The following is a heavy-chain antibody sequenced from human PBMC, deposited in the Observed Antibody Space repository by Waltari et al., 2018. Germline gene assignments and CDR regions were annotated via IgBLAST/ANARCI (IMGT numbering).Heavy chain of an antibody. J-gene: IGHJ4*02. CDR2: INPNSGGT. D-gene: IGHD1-26*01. V-gene: IGHV1-2*02. CDR3: ARALGGSYLFDY. Sequence: QVQLVQSGAEVKKPGASGKVSCQASGYTFTGYYMPWVRQAPGQGLEWMGWINPNSGGTNYAQKFQGRVTMTRDTSISTAYMELSRLRSDDTAVYYCARALGGSYLFDYWGQGTLVTVSS. CDR1: GYTFTGYY.